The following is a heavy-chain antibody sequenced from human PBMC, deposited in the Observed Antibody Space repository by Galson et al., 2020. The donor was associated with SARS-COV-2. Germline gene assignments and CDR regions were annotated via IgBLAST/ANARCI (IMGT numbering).Heavy chain of an antibody. D-gene: IGHD7-27*01. CDR3: AIGTLKLGIVLGFDS. Sequence: SQTLSLTCGVNAGSLSGYLWSWVRQPPGRGLEWIGEINRSGSTNHNPSLKSRVTMSVDTSKNQFSLRLRSVTAADTAVYCCAIGTLKLGIVLGFDSWGQGTLVPVSS. CDR2: INRSGST. V-gene: IGHV4-34*01. CDR1: AGSLSGYL. J-gene: IGHJ4*02.